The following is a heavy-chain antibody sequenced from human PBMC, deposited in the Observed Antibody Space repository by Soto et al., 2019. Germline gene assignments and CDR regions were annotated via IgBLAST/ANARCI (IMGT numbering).Heavy chain of an antibody. CDR1: GFTFSDYY. J-gene: IGHJ4*02. CDR3: ARDKKVVPAALDY. CDR2: ISSSSSYT. D-gene: IGHD2-2*01. V-gene: IGHV3-11*06. Sequence: GGSLRLSCAATGFTFSDYYMSWIRQAPGKGLEWVSYISSSSSYTNYADSVKGRFTISRDNAKNSLYLQMHSLRAEDTAVYYCARDKKVVPAALDYWGQGTLVTVSS.